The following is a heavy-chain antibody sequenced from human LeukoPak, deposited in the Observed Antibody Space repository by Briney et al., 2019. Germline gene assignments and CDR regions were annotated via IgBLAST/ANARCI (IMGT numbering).Heavy chain of an antibody. CDR3: TTDGSGSYYNALDDY. CDR2: IKSKTDGGTT. Sequence: GGSLRLSCAASGFTFSNAWMSWVRQAPGKGLEWVGRIKSKTDGGTTDYAAPVKGRFTISRDDSKNTLYLQMNSLKTEDTAVYYCTTDGSGSYYNALDDYWGQGTLVTVSS. V-gene: IGHV3-15*01. J-gene: IGHJ4*02. D-gene: IGHD3-10*01. CDR1: GFTFSNAW.